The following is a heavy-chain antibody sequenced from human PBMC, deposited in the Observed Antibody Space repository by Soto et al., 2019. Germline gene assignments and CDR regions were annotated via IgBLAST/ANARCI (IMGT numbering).Heavy chain of an antibody. D-gene: IGHD2-2*01. V-gene: IGHV5-10-1*01. J-gene: IGHJ4*02. CDR2: IDPSDSYT. CDR1: GYSFSNYW. CDR3: ARLSRDASTLHYFDY. Sequence: PGESLKISCQGSGYSFSNYWISWVRQMPGKGLEWMGRIDPSDSYTSYSPSFEGHVTISADKSITTAYLQWSSLRASDTAIYYCARLSRDASTLHYFDYWGQSTLVTVSS.